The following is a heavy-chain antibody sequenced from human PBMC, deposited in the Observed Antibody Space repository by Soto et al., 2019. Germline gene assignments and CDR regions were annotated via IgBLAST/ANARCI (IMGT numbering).Heavy chain of an antibody. CDR1: GFTVSSND. CDR2: IYSSGST. CDR3: ARRPLNSNGAY. D-gene: IGHD6-19*01. V-gene: IGHV3-53*01. J-gene: IGHJ4*02. Sequence: EVQLVESGDLIQPGGSLRLSCAASGFTVSSNDMSWVRQAPGKGLEWVSLIYSSGSTHYADSVKGRFTISRDNSKNTVHLQMNTLRSEDTAVYYCARRPLNSNGAYWGQGTLVTVSS.